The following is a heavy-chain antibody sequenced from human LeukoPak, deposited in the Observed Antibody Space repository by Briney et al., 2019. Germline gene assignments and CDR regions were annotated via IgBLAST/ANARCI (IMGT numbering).Heavy chain of an antibody. Sequence: GGSLRLSCAASGFTFTNSAMSWVRQAPGKGLEWVSTISGSGGSTYYADFVKGRFTISRDNSKSTLYLQMNSLRAEDTAVYYCAKSERGFWSGYYSLPYYMDVWGKGTTVTVSS. CDR3: AKSERGFWSGYYSLPYYMDV. CDR2: ISGSGGST. CDR1: GFTFTNSA. V-gene: IGHV3-23*01. D-gene: IGHD3-3*01. J-gene: IGHJ6*03.